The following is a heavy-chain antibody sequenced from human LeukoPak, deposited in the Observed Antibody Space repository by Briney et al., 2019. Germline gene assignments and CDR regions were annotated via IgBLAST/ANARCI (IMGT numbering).Heavy chain of an antibody. CDR3: ARVGRDQSTGGD. CDR1: GFTFSSYS. CDR2: ISSSSSYI. J-gene: IGHJ4*02. V-gene: IGHV3-21*01. Sequence: GSLRLSCAASGFTFSSYSINWVRQAPGKGLEWVSSISSSSSYIYYADSVKGRFTISRDNAKNSLYLQMNSLRAEDTAVYYCARVGRDQSTGGDWGQGALVTVSS. D-gene: IGHD2-2*01.